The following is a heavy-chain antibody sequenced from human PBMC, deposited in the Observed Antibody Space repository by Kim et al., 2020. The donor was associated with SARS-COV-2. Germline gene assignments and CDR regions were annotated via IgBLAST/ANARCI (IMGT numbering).Heavy chain of an antibody. CDR2: ISYDGSNK. J-gene: IGHJ4*02. V-gene: IGHV3-30*18. Sequence: LSLTCAASGFTFSSYGMHWVRQAPGKGLEWVAVISYDGSNKYYADSVKGRFTISRDNSKNTLYLQMNSLRAEDTAVYYCAKLGYWGQGTLVTVSS. CDR1: GFTFSSYG. CDR3: AKLGY.